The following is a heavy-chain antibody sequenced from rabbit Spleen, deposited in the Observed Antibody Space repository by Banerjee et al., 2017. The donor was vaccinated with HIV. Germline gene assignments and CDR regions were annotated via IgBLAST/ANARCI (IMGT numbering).Heavy chain of an antibody. Sequence: QQHLEESGGGLVKPGGTLTLTCTASGFSFSSIYWICWVRQAPGKGLEWIGCINTYTGSTWYASWAKGRFTITRSTSLNTVTLEMTSLIVADTATYFCARDRYFGNSGDSLWGQGTLVTVS. V-gene: IGHV1S43*01. CDR1: GFSFSSIYW. CDR3: ARDRYFGNSGDSL. J-gene: IGHJ4*01. CDR2: INTYTGST. D-gene: IGHD1-1*01.